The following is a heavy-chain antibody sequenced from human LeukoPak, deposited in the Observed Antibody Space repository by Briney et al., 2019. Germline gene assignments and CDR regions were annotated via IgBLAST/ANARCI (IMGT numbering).Heavy chain of an antibody. CDR1: GFTFSSYG. D-gene: IGHD5-12*01. CDR3: AKVRSGQTAFDAFDT. CDR2: IRYDGSNK. V-gene: IGHV3-30*02. J-gene: IGHJ3*02. Sequence: GGSLRLSCAASGFTFSSYGMHWVRQAPGKGLEWLAFIRYDGSNKYYADSVKGRFTISRDNSKNTLYLQMNSLRAEDTAVYYCAKVRSGQTAFDAFDTWGQGTMVTVSS.